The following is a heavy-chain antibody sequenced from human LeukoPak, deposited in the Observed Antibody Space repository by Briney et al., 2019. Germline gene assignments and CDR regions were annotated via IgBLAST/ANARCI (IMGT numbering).Heavy chain of an antibody. CDR1: GYTFTSYY. CDR3: ASNGGAAAAGPDAFDV. D-gene: IGHD6-13*01. V-gene: IGHV1-46*01. J-gene: IGHJ3*01. CDR2: INPSGGST. Sequence: ASVKVSCKASGYTFTSYYMHWVRQAPGQGLEWMGIINPSGGSTSYAQKFQGRVTMTRDTSTSTVYMELSSLRSEDTAVYYCASNGGAAAAGPDAFDVWGQGTMGTVSS.